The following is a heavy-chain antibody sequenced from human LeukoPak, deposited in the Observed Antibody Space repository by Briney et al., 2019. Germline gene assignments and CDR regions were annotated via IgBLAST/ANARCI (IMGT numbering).Heavy chain of an antibody. J-gene: IGHJ4*02. CDR1: GFTFSSYA. CDR3: ANNMVTPYFDY. Sequence: GGSLRLSCAASGFTFSSYAMSWFCQAPGKGLEWVSAISGSGGSTYYAGSVKGRFTISRDNSKNTLYLQMNSLRAEDTAVYYCANNMVTPYFDYWGQGTLVTVSS. V-gene: IGHV3-23*01. D-gene: IGHD4-23*01. CDR2: ISGSGGST.